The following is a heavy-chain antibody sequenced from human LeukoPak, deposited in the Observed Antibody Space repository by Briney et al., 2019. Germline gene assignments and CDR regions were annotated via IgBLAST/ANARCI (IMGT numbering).Heavy chain of an antibody. V-gene: IGHV2-5*02. CDR2: IYWDDDK. Sequence: KESGPTLVKPTQTLTLTCTFSGFSLSTSGVGVGWIRQPPGKALEWLALIYWDDDKRYSPSLKSRLTITKDTSKNQVVLTMTNMDPVDTATYYCALRRTDSSSWYECYFDYWGQGTLVTVSS. CDR1: GFSLSTSGVG. CDR3: ALRRTDSSSWYECYFDY. J-gene: IGHJ4*02. D-gene: IGHD6-13*01.